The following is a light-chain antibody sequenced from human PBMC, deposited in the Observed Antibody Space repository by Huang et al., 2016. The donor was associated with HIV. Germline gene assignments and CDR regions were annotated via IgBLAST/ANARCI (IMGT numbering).Light chain of an antibody. CDR1: QSVSSA. Sequence: EIVLTQSPATPSLSPGERATLSCRASQSVSSALAWYQQKPGQAPRLLIYDASNRATGIPARFSGSGSGTDFTLTISSLEPEDFAVYYCQQRSNWPLTFGGGTKVDIK. CDR2: DAS. J-gene: IGKJ4*01. CDR3: QQRSNWPLT. V-gene: IGKV3-11*01.